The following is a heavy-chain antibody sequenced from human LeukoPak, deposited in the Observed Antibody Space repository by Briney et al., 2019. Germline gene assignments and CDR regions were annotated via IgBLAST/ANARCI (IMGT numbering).Heavy chain of an antibody. V-gene: IGHV4-4*02. CDR1: GGSITQTNY. D-gene: IGHD3-22*01. J-gene: IGHJ3*02. Sequence: SETLSLTCDVSGGSITQTNYWTWVRQPPGKGLEWIGEVNLQGGTNYNPSLLRRVAISVDTSANHVSLQMTSVTAADTAVYYCARSGVGFYYDSSGYLLSAFDIWGQGTMVTVSS. CDR2: VNLQGGT. CDR3: ARSGVGFYYDSSGYLLSAFDI.